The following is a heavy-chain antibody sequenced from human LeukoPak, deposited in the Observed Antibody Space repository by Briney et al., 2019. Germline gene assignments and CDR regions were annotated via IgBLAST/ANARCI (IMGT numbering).Heavy chain of an antibody. CDR3: AKPFGFLEWLYGGYYDS. V-gene: IGHV3-23*01. CDR1: GFTFSNYA. J-gene: IGHJ4*02. Sequence: GGSLRLSCAASGFTFSNYAMSWVRQAPGKGLEWVSAVSSDGRSTYSTDSLKGRFTISRDNSKNTVSLQMHNVTAEDTAVYYCAKPFGFLEWLYGGYYDSWGQGAHVTVSS. CDR2: VSSDGRST. D-gene: IGHD3-3*01.